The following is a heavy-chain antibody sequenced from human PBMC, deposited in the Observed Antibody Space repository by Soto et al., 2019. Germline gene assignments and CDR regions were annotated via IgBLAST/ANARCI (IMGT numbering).Heavy chain of an antibody. D-gene: IGHD2-2*01. Sequence: PGGSLRLSCTGSGFTFGDFGMSWFRQAPGKGLEWLSFIRSKGYGGTTESAASVRGRFITSRDDSKSIAYLQMNSLKTEDTAVYYCASLTSWSQEYYYGMDVWGQGTTVTVPS. J-gene: IGHJ6*02. CDR2: IRSKGYGGTT. V-gene: IGHV3-49*03. CDR3: ASLTSWSQEYYYGMDV. CDR1: GFTFGDFG.